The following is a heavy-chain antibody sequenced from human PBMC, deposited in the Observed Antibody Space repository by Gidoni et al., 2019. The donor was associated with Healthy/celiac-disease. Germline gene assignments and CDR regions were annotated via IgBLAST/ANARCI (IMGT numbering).Heavy chain of an antibody. J-gene: IGHJ4*02. Sequence: EVQLVASAGGLAKPGRSLRLSCTTSGFTFGEYEMNWFRQAPGTGLEWLGCIRSKAFGGTTEYAASVKDRFIISRDDSKSIAFLQMNSLKTEDTAMYYCAYGSSGYYPPGFDYWGQGTLVTVSS. CDR1: GFTFGEYE. CDR3: AYGSSGYYPPGFDY. D-gene: IGHD3-22*01. CDR2: IRSKAFGGTT. V-gene: IGHV3-49*05.